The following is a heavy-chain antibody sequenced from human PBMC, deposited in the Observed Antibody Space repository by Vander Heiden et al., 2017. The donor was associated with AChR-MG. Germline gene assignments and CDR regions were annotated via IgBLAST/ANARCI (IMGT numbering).Heavy chain of an antibody. CDR1: GFIFSNSG. D-gene: IGHD3-16*01. CDR3: ARSNYGSYEGEHDAIDI. CDR2: IWGDGSNK. V-gene: IGHV3-33*01. J-gene: IGHJ3*02. Sequence: QVQLVESGGGVVQPGRSLRLSCDASGFIFSNSGMHWVRQAPGKGLEWLAVIWGDGSNKYYADSVKGRFTISRDNLKKTLYLQMNSLRAEDTAVYYCARSNYGSYEGEHDAIDIWGQGTMVTVSS.